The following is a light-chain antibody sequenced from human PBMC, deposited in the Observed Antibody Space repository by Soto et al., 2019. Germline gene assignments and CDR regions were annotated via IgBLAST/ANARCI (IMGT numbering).Light chain of an antibody. CDR2: AAS. CDR3: LQNNGFPPT. CDR1: QAIRND. Sequence: DIQMTQSLSSLSASVGDRVTVTCRASQAIRNDLGWYQQRPGKAPKRLIYAASSLQSGVPSRFSGSGSGTEFTLTITSLQPEDSATYYCLQNNGFPPTFGQGTKVEIK. J-gene: IGKJ1*01. V-gene: IGKV1-17*01.